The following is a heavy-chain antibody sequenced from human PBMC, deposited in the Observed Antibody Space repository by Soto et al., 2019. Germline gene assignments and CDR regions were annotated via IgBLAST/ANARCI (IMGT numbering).Heavy chain of an antibody. CDR3: AAMATISSGAFDI. J-gene: IGHJ3*02. Sequence: SVKVSCKASGFTVTRSSVQWVRQARGQRLEWIGWIVVGSGNTNYAQKFQERVTITRDMSTSTAYMELSSLRSEDTAVYYCAAMATISSGAFDIWGQGTMVTVSS. V-gene: IGHV1-58*01. CDR2: IVVGSGNT. CDR1: GFTVTRSS.